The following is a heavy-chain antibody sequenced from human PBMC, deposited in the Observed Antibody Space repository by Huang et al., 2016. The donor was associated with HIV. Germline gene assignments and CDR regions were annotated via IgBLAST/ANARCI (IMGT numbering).Heavy chain of an antibody. V-gene: IGHV1-24*01. Sequence: QVQLVQSRAEVKKPGASVKVSCKVSEYTLTELSIHWVRQPPGKGLEWMGGFDPEMGETIYAQKFQGRVTMTEATSTATAVMELGGRRPEDTAVYYCATGFDVFFDFWGQGTLVTVSS. J-gene: IGHJ4*02. CDR3: ATGFDVFFDF. CDR1: EYTLTELS. D-gene: IGHD3-9*01. CDR2: FDPEMGET.